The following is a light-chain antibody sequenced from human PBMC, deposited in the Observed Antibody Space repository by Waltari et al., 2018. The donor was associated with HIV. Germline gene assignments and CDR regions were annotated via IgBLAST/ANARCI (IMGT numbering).Light chain of an antibody. Sequence: QSALAQPASVSGSPGQSVTISCAGSHRDIGTFAFVSWYQKLPGKAPKLIIYRVTFRPSGLPTLFSASKSANTASLTSSDLQTEDEAHYYCSSYTITNTWVFGGGTMLTVL. CDR1: HRDIGTFAF. J-gene: IGLJ3*02. CDR3: SSYTITNTWV. CDR2: RVT. V-gene: IGLV2-14*01.